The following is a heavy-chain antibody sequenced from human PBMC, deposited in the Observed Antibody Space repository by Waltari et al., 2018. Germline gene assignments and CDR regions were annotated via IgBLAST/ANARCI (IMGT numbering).Heavy chain of an antibody. CDR3: ATGREQLAHFDH. V-gene: IGHV1-69-2*01. D-gene: IGHD6-6*01. CDR2: VDPEDGET. CDR1: GYTFTDYY. J-gene: IGHJ4*02. Sequence: EVQLVQSGAEVKKPGATVKISCKASGYTFTDYYMHWVQQAPGKGLEWMGRVDPEDGETIYAEKFQGRVTITADTLTDTAFMEVDTLRSEDTAVYYCATGREQLAHFDHWGQGTLVTVSS.